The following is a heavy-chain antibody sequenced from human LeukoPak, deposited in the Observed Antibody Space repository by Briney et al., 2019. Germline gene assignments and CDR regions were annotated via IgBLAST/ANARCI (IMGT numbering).Heavy chain of an antibody. V-gene: IGHV1-58*02. Sequence: SVKVSCKASGFTFTSSAIQWVRQARGQRLEWIGWIVVGSGNTNYAQKFQERVTITRDMSTTTAYMELKSLRSEDTAVYYCAAFAGYCSSISCFSWGQGTLVTVSS. CDR3: AAFAGYCSSISCFS. CDR1: GFTFTSSA. CDR2: IVVGSGNT. D-gene: IGHD2-2*01. J-gene: IGHJ4*02.